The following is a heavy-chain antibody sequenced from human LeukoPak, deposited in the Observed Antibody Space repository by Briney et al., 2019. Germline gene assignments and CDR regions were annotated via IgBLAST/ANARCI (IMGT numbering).Heavy chain of an antibody. CDR1: GFTFGDYA. J-gene: IGHJ4*02. CDR2: IRSKAYGGTT. Sequence: GRSLRLSCTASGFTFGDYAMSWVRQAPGKGLEWVGFIRSKAYGGTTEYAASVKGRFTISRDDSKSIAYLQMNSLKTEDTAVYYCTREGDDYGDYGTIDYWGQGTLVTVSS. D-gene: IGHD4-17*01. V-gene: IGHV3-49*04. CDR3: TREGDDYGDYGTIDY.